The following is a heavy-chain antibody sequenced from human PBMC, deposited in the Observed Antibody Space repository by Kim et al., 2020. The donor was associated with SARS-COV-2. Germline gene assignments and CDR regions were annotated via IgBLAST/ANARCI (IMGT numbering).Heavy chain of an antibody. CDR1: VGRFSSYA. J-gene: IGHJ5*02. CDR2: IIPIFGTA. Sequence: SLKVSCKSSVGRFSSYAISWVRQAPGQGLEWMGGIIPIFGTANYAQKFQGRVTITADESTSTAYMELSSLRSEDTAVYYCARGRYQLLSMEFRFRSWFDPWGQGTLVTVSS. D-gene: IGHD2-2*01. CDR3: ARGRYQLLSMEFRFRSWFDP. V-gene: IGHV1-69*01.